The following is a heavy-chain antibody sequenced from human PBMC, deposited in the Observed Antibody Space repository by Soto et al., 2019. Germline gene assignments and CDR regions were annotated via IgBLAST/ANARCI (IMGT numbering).Heavy chain of an antibody. D-gene: IGHD1-26*01. V-gene: IGHV4-31*03. Sequence: LSLTCTVSGGSIYTGGFYWSWIRQLPGKGLEWLGYIYYTGSTQYTPSLKSRLTISTDTSDNQFSLRLTSVTAADTAVYYCATSLVTSRTRVDYWGQGTLVTVSS. CDR3: ATSLVTSRTRVDY. J-gene: IGHJ4*02. CDR2: IYYTGST. CDR1: GGSIYTGGFY.